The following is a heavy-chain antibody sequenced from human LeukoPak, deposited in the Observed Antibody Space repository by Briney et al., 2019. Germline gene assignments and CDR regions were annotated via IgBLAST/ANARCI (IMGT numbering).Heavy chain of an antibody. D-gene: IGHD6-19*01. Sequence: SETLSLTCTVSGGSISSYYWSWIRQPPGKGLEWIGYIYYSGSTNYNPSLKSRVTISVDTSKNQFSLKLSSVTAADTAVYYCARGYSSGWYFVDYFDYWGQGTLVTVSS. J-gene: IGHJ4*02. CDR1: GGSISSYY. CDR3: ARGYSSGWYFVDYFDY. CDR2: IYYSGST. V-gene: IGHV4-59*01.